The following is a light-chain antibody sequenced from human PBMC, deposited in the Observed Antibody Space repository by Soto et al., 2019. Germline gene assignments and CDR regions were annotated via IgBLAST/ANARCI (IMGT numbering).Light chain of an antibody. V-gene: IGKV3-11*01. CDR2: DVS. CDR1: HAVSNY. J-gene: IGKJ4*01. Sequence: EIVLTQSPGTLSLFPGERATLSCRASHAVSNYLAWYQQKPGQAPRLLIYDVSRRATGIPARFSGGGSGTDFTLTISRLEPDDFAVYYCLQRSDWLTFGGGTKVEIK. CDR3: LQRSDWLT.